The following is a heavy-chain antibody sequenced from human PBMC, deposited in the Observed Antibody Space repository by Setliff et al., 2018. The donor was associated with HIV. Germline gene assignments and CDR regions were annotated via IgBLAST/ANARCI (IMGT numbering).Heavy chain of an antibody. V-gene: IGHV3-21*01. Sequence: SLRLSCAASGFTFSSYSMNWVRQAPGKGLEWVSFSSSSSSYIYYADSVKGRFTVSRDNAKNSLYLQMNSLRAEDTAVYYCARVLPYYYDSSGYYYEGAFDIWGQGTMVTVSS. CDR2: SSSSSSYI. J-gene: IGHJ3*02. CDR3: ARVLPYYYDSSGYYYEGAFDI. D-gene: IGHD3-22*01. CDR1: GFTFSSYS.